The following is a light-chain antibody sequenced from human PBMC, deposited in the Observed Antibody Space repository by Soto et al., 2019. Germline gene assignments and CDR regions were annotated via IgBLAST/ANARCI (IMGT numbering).Light chain of an antibody. CDR2: GAS. J-gene: IGKJ4*01. Sequence: EIVFTQTPGTLSLSPGERATLSCRASQSVSSTYLAWYQQKPGQAPGILIYGASSRATGIPDRFSGSGSGTDFTLTISRLEPEDFAVYYCQQYSSSPFALTFGGGTKVEIK. CDR1: QSVSSTY. CDR3: QQYSSSPFALT. V-gene: IGKV3-20*01.